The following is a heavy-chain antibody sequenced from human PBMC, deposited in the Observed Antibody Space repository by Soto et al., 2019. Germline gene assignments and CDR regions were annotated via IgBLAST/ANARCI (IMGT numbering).Heavy chain of an antibody. CDR1: GDSISKTTSY. CDR3: ARRVGSCSGTSCNGWFDP. D-gene: IGHD2-2*01. CDR2: IYHSGST. J-gene: IGHJ5*02. V-gene: IGHV4-39*01. Sequence: SETLSLTCSVSGDSISKTTSYWGWIRQPPGKGLEWIGTIYHSGSTYYNPSLMSRVTLSVDKSKNQFSLKLNSVTAADTAVYYCARRVGSCSGTSCNGWFDPWGQGTMVTVYS.